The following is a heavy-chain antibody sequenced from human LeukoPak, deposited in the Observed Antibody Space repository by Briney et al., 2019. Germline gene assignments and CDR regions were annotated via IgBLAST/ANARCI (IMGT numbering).Heavy chain of an antibody. CDR1: GFTFSSYA. V-gene: IGHV3-30-3*01. Sequence: GGSLRLSCAASGFTFSSYAMHWVRQAPGKGLEWVAVVSYDGSNKYYADSVKGRFTISRDNSKNTLYLQMNSLRAEDTAVYYCARASSIAARSLDYWGQGTLVTVSS. CDR3: ARASSIAARSLDY. D-gene: IGHD6-6*01. J-gene: IGHJ4*02. CDR2: VSYDGSNK.